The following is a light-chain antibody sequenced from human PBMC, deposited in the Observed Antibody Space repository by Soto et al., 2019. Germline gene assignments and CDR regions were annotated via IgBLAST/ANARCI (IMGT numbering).Light chain of an antibody. CDR1: QSISNN. CDR3: QQYVSYSS. Sequence: EIVMTQSPATLSVSPGERATLSCRASQSISNNLAWYQQKPGQAPRLLIYGASTRATGIPARFSGSGSGTEFTLTISSLQSEDFATYYCQQYVSYSSFGPGTKVEIK. CDR2: GAS. J-gene: IGKJ3*01. V-gene: IGKV3-15*01.